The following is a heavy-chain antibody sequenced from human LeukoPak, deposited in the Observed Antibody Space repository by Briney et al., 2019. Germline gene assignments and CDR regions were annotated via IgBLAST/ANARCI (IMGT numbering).Heavy chain of an antibody. D-gene: IGHD1-1*01. CDR3: AIDVQDDLDY. Sequence: GGGFDTHYADSVKGRFTISRDNSQNTLYLQMNSLRAEDTAVYYCAIDVQDDLDYWGQGTLVTVSS. V-gene: IGHV3-23*01. CDR2: GGGFDT. J-gene: IGHJ4*02.